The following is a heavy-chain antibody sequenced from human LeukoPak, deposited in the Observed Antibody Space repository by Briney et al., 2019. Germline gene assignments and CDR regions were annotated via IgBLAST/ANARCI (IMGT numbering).Heavy chain of an antibody. D-gene: IGHD5-18*01. CDR2: INQSGST. CDR3: AGVDTAMETFDY. J-gene: IGHJ4*02. V-gene: IGHV4-34*01. Sequence: SETLSLTCAVYGGSFSGYYWRWIRQPPGKGLEWIGEINQSGSTNHNPSLKSRVTISVDTSKNHFSLKLSSVTAADTAVYYCAGVDTAMETFDYWGQGTLVTVSS. CDR1: GGSFSGYY.